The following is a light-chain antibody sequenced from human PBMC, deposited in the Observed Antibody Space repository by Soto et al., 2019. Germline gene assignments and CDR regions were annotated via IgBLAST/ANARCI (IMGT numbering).Light chain of an antibody. V-gene: IGKV1-5*03. CDR3: QQANSFTLT. Sequence: DIQMTQYPSTLSASVGDIVTITCLASQSISSWLAWYQQKPGKAPKLLIYKASSLESGVPSRFSGSGSGTDFTLTISRLQTEDFATYYCQQANSFTLTFGGGTKVDIK. CDR1: QSISSW. CDR2: KAS. J-gene: IGKJ4*01.